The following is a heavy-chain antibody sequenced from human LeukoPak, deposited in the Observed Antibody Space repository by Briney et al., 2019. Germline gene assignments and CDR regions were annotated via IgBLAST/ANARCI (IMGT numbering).Heavy chain of an antibody. V-gene: IGHV3-21*01. Sequence: GGSLRLSCAASGFTFSTFGMIWVRQAPGKGLEWVSSISSGSYIYYADAVKARFTISRDNARNSLYLQMNSLRADDTAVYYCAKGKRTPDSSGWYGGDYWGQGTLVTVSS. CDR1: GFTFSTFG. D-gene: IGHD6-19*01. CDR3: AKGKRTPDSSGWYGGDY. CDR2: ISSGSYI. J-gene: IGHJ4*02.